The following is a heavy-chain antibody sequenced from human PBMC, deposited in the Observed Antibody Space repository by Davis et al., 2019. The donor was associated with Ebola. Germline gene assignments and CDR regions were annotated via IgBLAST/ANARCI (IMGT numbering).Heavy chain of an antibody. Sequence: PGGSLRLSCAASGFTFSSFGMHWVRQAPGKGLEWVAIISNDGSNEFYADSVKGRFTIPRDNSKNTLYLQMNSLRAEETAVYYCAKDRLGSATTVTTHWFDPWGQGTLVTVSS. CDR3: AKDRLGSATTVTTHWFDP. CDR2: ISNDGSNE. D-gene: IGHD4-17*01. V-gene: IGHV3-30*18. J-gene: IGHJ5*02. CDR1: GFTFSSFG.